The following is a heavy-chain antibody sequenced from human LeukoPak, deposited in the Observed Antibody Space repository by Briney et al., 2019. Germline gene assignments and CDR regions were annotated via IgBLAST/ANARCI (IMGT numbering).Heavy chain of an antibody. CDR2: INHSGNT. J-gene: IGHJ4*02. CDR3: ARVHGHNLGTLGY. CDR1: GGSFSGDY. Sequence: SETLSLSCAVYGGSFSGDYWSWIRQPPGKGLQWIGEINHSGNTNNNPPLKSRVTMSVDTSKNQLSLNLTSVTAADTAVYYCARVHGHNLGTLGYWGQGILVTVSS. V-gene: IGHV4-34*01. D-gene: IGHD5-24*01.